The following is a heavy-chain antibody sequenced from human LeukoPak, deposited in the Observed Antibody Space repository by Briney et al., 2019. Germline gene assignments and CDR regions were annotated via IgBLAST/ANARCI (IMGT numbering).Heavy chain of an antibody. V-gene: IGHV3-30*02. Sequence: PGGSLRLSCAASGFTFSSYGMHWVRQAPGKGLEGVAFIRYDGSNKYYADSGKGRFTISRDNSKNTLYLQMNSLRAEDTAVYYCAKELSVLPYDILTDTIYWGQGTLVTVSS. D-gene: IGHD3-9*01. CDR2: IRYDGSNK. CDR1: GFTFSSYG. J-gene: IGHJ4*02. CDR3: AKELSVLPYDILTDTIY.